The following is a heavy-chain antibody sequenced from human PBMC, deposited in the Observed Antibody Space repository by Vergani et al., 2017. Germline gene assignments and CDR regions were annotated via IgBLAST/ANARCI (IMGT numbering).Heavy chain of an antibody. V-gene: IGHV4-39*01. CDR3: ASLLPDPYY. D-gene: IGHD2/OR15-2a*01. CDR2: IYNGEST. Sequence: QLQLQQSGPGLVKPSETLSLTCSVSGGSISSSSRYWGWIRQPPGKGLEWIGTIYNGESTYYNPSLRSRATISVDTSKNQFSLKLRSVTAADTSIYFCASLLPDPYYWGQGTLVTVSS. J-gene: IGHJ4*02. CDR1: GGSISSSSRY.